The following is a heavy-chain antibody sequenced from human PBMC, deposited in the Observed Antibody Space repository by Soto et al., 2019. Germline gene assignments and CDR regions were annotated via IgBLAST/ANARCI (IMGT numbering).Heavy chain of an antibody. CDR2: IKSKTDGGTT. Sequence: EVQLVESGGGLVKPGGSLSLSCAASGFTFSNAWMNWVRQAPGKGLEWVGRIKSKTDGGTTDYAAPVKGRFTISRDDSKNTLYLQMNSLKTEDTAVYYGTTDRLWVGELTPFFDYWGQGTLVTVSS. D-gene: IGHD3-10*01. CDR1: GFTFSNAW. CDR3: TTDRLWVGELTPFFDY. V-gene: IGHV3-15*07. J-gene: IGHJ4*02.